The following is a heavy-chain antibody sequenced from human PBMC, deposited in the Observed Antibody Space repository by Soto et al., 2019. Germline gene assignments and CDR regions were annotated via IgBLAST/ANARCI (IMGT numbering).Heavy chain of an antibody. CDR2: ITSSGGGT. CDR3: AKLTAA. D-gene: IGHD6-13*01. CDR1: GFTFSAYV. V-gene: IGHV3-23*01. J-gene: IGHJ4*02. Sequence: GGSLRLSXAASGFTFSAYVMSWVRQAPGKGLEWVSSITSSGGGTYYADSVKGRFTVSRDNSKNTVYLQMNSLRDEDTAVYYCAKLTAAWGQGTMVTVSS.